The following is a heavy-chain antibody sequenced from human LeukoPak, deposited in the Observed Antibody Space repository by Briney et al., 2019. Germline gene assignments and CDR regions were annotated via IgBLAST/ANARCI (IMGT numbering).Heavy chain of an antibody. CDR1: VFSFTAYN. Sequence: GGSLRLSCAASVFSFTAYNINWVGRAPGKGLEWLSYISSSSSSTYYADSVKGRFTISIDNSKNTLYVQMNSLRAEDTAVYYCTQGFWSSRTERIDYWGQGTLVTVSS. CDR3: TQGFWSSRTERIDY. V-gene: IGHV3-48*01. J-gene: IGHJ4*02. CDR2: ISSSSSST. D-gene: IGHD3-3*01.